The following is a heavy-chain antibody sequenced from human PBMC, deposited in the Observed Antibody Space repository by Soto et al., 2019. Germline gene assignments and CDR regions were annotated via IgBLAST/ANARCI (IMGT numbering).Heavy chain of an antibody. V-gene: IGHV1-46*01. Sequence: ASVKVSCKTSGYTFSIYYLHWVRQAPGQGLEWMGIINPNSGTTRNAQKFQGRVTMTRDTSTSTVYMELSSLRAEDTAVYYCAREVDRALVGSPHYFDYWGQGTLVTVSS. CDR2: INPNSGTT. J-gene: IGHJ4*01. D-gene: IGHD5-18*01. CDR1: GYTFSIYY. CDR3: AREVDRALVGSPHYFDY.